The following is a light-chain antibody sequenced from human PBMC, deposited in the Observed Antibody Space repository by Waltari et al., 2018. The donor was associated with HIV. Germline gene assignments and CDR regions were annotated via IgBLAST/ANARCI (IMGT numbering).Light chain of an antibody. CDR1: SSDVGDYNY. CDR2: DVT. CDR3: SSYTSSSTSVV. Sequence: QSALTQPASMSGSPGQSITISCTGTSSDVGDYNYVSWYQQHPGKAPKLMIYDVTNRPSGISNRFSGSKSGNTASLTSSGLQAEDEADYYCSSYTSSSTSVVFGGGTKLTVL. J-gene: IGLJ2*01. V-gene: IGLV2-14*03.